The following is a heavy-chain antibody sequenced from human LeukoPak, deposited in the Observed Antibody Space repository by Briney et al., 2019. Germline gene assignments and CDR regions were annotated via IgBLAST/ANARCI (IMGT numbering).Heavy chain of an antibody. V-gene: IGHV4-61*02. CDR2: IYTSGST. CDR1: GGSISSGSYY. Sequence: SETLSHTCTVSGGSISSGSYYWSWIRQPAGKGLEWIGRIYTSGSTNYNPSLKSRVTISVDTSKNQFSLKLSSVTAADTAVYYCARGSYDSSGYPFDYWGQGTLVTVSS. CDR3: ARGSYDSSGYPFDY. J-gene: IGHJ4*02. D-gene: IGHD3-22*01.